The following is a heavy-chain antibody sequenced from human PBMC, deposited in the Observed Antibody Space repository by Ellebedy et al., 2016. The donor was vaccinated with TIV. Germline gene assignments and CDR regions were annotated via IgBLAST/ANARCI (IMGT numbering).Heavy chain of an antibody. V-gene: IGHV3-33*08. J-gene: IGHJ5*02. CDR3: ARWYDDSWTGYDT. D-gene: IGHD3-3*01. Sequence: GESLKISCAASGFTFSSYGMHWVRQAPGQGLEGVAVIWYDGSNKYYADSVKGRFTISRDNSKNTLYLQMHSLRAEDTAVYYCARWYDDSWTGYDTWGQGTLVTVSS. CDR2: IWYDGSNK. CDR1: GFTFSSYG.